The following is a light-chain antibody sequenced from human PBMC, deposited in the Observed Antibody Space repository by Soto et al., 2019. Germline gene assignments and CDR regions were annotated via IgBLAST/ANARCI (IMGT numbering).Light chain of an antibody. V-gene: IGKV3-11*01. Sequence: EIVLTQSPATLSLSPRERATLSCRASQSVRTYLSYVAWYQQRPGQAPRLLIYDASNRATGIPARFSGSGSGTDFTLTTISLDPEAFAVYYCHQRSNWPPVFGGGTKVEIK. CDR3: HQRSNWPPV. CDR1: QSVRTY. J-gene: IGKJ4*01. CDR2: DAS.